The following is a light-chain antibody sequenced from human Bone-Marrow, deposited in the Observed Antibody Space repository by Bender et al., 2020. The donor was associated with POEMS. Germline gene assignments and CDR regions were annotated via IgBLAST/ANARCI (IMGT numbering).Light chain of an antibody. CDR1: DLGDKY. V-gene: IGLV3-1*01. CDR3: QALDTYSVI. J-gene: IGLJ2*01. CDR2: QDT. Sequence: SYEVTQPPSVSVSPGQTASITCSGDDLGDKYVAWYQQKPGQSPVLVIYQDTKRPSGIPERFSGSNSGNTATLTISGTQAMDEDDYYCQALDTYSVIFAGGTKLPVL.